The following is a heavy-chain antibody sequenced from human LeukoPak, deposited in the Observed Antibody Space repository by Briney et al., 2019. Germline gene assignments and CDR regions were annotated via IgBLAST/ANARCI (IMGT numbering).Heavy chain of an antibody. D-gene: IGHD1-26*01. J-gene: IGHJ6*03. CDR2: ISSSGSTK. CDR3: ARAFKELPQLYYYYYMDV. V-gene: IGHV3-48*03. CDR1: GFTFSSYE. Sequence: GGSLRLSCAASGFTFSSYEMNWVRQAPGKGLEWVSYISSSGSTKYYADSVKGRFTISRDNAKNSLYLQTNSLRAEDTAVYYCARAFKELPQLYYYYYMDVWGKGTTVTVSS.